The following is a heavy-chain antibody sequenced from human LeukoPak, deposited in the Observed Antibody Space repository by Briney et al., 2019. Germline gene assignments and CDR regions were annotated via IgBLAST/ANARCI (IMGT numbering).Heavy chain of an antibody. CDR2: ISGSGAGT. CDR3: ARDPRNVGLAP. Sequence: GGSLRLSCAASGFTFSIYGMSWVRQAPGKGLEWVSAISGSGAGTYYADSVKGRFTISRDNSKNTLYLQMNSLRVEDTAVYYCARDPRNVGLAPWGQGTLVTVSS. V-gene: IGHV3-23*01. J-gene: IGHJ5*02. CDR1: GFTFSIYG. D-gene: IGHD2-15*01.